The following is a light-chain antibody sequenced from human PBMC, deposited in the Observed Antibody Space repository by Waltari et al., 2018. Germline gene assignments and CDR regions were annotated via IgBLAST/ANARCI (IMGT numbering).Light chain of an antibody. CDR1: SSDVGGYNP. V-gene: IGLV2-14*01. CDR2: EVT. CDR3: SSFSSRGTLVV. J-gene: IGLJ3*02. Sequence: QSALTQPASVSASPGQSIPISSPGTSSDVGGYNPVSCYQQHPGQAPKPIIYEVTNPPSGVSDRFSASKSGNTASLAISGLQGEDEADYYCSSFSSRGTLVVFGGGTKLTVL.